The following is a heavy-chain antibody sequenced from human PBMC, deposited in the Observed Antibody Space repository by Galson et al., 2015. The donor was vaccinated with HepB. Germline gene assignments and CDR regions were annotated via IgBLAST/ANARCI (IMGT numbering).Heavy chain of an antibody. V-gene: IGHV3-48*03. J-gene: IGHJ4*02. CDR2: ISDSSNRV. CDR3: AREERGCGGDCFVY. CDR1: GFTFSNYE. Sequence: SLRLSCAVSGFTFSNYEMNWVCQAPGKGLEWISYISDSSNRVYYAGSVKGRFTVSRDNANNLLYLQMNSLRPEDTAVYYCAREERGCGGDCFVYWGQGTLVTVSS. D-gene: IGHD2-21*01.